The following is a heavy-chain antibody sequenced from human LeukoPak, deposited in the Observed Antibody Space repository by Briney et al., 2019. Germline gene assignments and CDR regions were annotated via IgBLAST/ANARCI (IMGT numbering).Heavy chain of an antibody. CDR2: ISSSSSYI. CDR1: GFTFSSYS. V-gene: IGHV3-21*01. CDR3: ASFSYGQLFDY. D-gene: IGHD5-18*01. Sequence: GGALRLSCAASGFTFSSYSMNWVRQAPGKGLEWVSSISSSSSYIDYADSVKGRFTISRDNAKNSLYLQMNSLRAEDTAVYYCASFSYGQLFDYWGQGTLVTVSS. J-gene: IGHJ4*02.